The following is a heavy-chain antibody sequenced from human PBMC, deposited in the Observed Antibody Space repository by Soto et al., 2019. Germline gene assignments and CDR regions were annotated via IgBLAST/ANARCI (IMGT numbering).Heavy chain of an antibody. D-gene: IGHD2-15*01. CDR3: AKLGFCSGGTCHLDYYNGVDV. V-gene: IGHV3-23*01. Sequence: EVQLLESGGGVVQPGGSLRLSCAASVFSFSSNAMTWVRQAPGQGLEWVSTIGSGGTTYYADSVKGRFTISRDNSKNTQSLQMNSLRVEDTGVYYCAKLGFCSGGTCHLDYYNGVDVWGQGTTVTVSS. CDR2: IGSGGTT. J-gene: IGHJ6*02. CDR1: VFSFSSNA.